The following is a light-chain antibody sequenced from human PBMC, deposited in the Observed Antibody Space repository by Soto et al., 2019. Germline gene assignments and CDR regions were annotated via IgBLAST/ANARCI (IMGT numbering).Light chain of an antibody. CDR3: FSHRGGDSHV. V-gene: IGLV2-14*01. Sequence: QSALTHPASVSGSPGQSITISCTGTSSDVGAYNYVSWYQQYPGKAPKLMLYGLTNRPSGVSNRFSGSKTGNTASLTISGLQAEDEADYYCFSHRGGDSHVFGTGTKVTVL. CDR2: GLT. CDR1: SSDVGAYNY. J-gene: IGLJ1*01.